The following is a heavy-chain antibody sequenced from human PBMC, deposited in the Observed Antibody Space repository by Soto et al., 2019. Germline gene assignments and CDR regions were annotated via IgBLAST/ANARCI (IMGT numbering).Heavy chain of an antibody. V-gene: IGHV4-59*01. J-gene: IGHJ6*03. CDR3: ARADTTVTPHMDV. Sequence: SETLSLTCTVSGGSISSYYWSWIRQPPGKGLEWIGYIYYSGSTNYNPSLKSRVTISVDTSKNQFSLKLSSVTAADTAVYYCARADTTVTPHMDVWGKGTTVTVSS. D-gene: IGHD4-17*01. CDR2: IYYSGST. CDR1: GGSISSYY.